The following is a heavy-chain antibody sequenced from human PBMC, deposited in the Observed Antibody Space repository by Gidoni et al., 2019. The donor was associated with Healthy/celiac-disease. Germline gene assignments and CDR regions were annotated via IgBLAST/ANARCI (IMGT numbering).Heavy chain of an antibody. D-gene: IGHD3-22*01. J-gene: IGHJ6*02. Sequence: QRLEWIGWIVVGSGNTNYAQKFQERVTITRDMSTSTAYMELSSLRSEDTAVYYCAASTYYYDSSGYSYGMDVWGQGTTVTVSS. CDR3: AASTYYYDSSGYSYGMDV. V-gene: IGHV1-58*01. CDR2: IVVGSGNT.